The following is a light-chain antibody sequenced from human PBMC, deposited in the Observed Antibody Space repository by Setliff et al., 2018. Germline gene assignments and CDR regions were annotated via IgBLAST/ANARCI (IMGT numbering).Light chain of an antibody. CDR2: DVS. CDR1: SSDVGGYNY. V-gene: IGLV2-14*01. Sequence: QSALTPPASVSGSPGQSITISCTGTSSDVGGYNYVSWYQQHPGKAPKRMIYDVSKRPSGVSNRFSGSKSGNTASLTISGLQAEDEADYYCSSYTSSSTYVFGTGTKVT. J-gene: IGLJ1*01. CDR3: SSYTSSSTYV.